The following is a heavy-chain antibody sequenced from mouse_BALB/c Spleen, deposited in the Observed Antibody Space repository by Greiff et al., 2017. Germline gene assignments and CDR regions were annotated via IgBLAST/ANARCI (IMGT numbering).Heavy chain of an antibody. V-gene: IGHV14-3*02. CDR3: ARIYYYGSSPYYAMDY. CDR2: IDPANGNT. CDR1: GFNIKDTY. Sequence: VQLQQSGAELVKPGASVKLSCTASGFNIKDTYMHWVKQRPEQGLEWIGRIDPANGNTKYDPKFQGKATITADTSSNTAYLQLSSLTSEDTAVYYCARIYYYGSSPYYAMDYWGQGTSVTVSS. D-gene: IGHD1-1*01. J-gene: IGHJ4*01.